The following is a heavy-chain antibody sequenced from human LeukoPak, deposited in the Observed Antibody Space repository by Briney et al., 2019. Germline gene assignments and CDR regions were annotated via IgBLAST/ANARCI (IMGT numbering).Heavy chain of an antibody. CDR2: INPSGGST. J-gene: IGHJ6*02. CDR1: GYSFTSYY. Sequence: GESLKISCKGSGYSFTSYYMHWVRQAPGQGLEWMGIINPSGGSTSYAQKFQGRVTMTRDTSTSTVYMELSSLRSEDTAVYYCARVKRFKVGATHKSYYYGMDVWGQGTTVTVSS. V-gene: IGHV1-46*01. D-gene: IGHD1-26*01. CDR3: ARVKRFKVGATHKSYYYGMDV.